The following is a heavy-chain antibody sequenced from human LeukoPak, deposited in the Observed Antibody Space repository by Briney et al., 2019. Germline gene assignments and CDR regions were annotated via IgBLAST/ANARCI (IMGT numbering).Heavy chain of an antibody. D-gene: IGHD2-15*01. CDR1: GFTFSSYS. CDR3: AREYCSGGSCYNDAFDI. J-gene: IGHJ3*02. Sequence: PGGSLRLSCVASGFTFSSYSMNWVRQAPGKGLEWVSSISSSSSYIYYADSLKGRVTISRDNAKNSLYLQMDSLRAEDTAVYYCAREYCSGGSCYNDAFDIWGQGTMVTVSS. V-gene: IGHV3-21*01. CDR2: ISSSSSYI.